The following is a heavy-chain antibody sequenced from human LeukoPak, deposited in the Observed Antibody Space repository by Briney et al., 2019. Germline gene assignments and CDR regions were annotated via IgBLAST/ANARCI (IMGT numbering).Heavy chain of an antibody. D-gene: IGHD5-18*01. V-gene: IGHV3-11*06. CDR2: ISSSSSYT. CDR1: GFTFSDYY. CDR3: ARAVVRYSYGYGSDY. Sequence: GGSLRLSCAASGFTFSDYYMSWIRQAPGKGLEWVSYISSSSSYTNYADSVKGRFTISRDNAKNSLYLQMNSPRAEHTAVYYCARAVVRYSYGYGSDYWGQGTLVTVSS. J-gene: IGHJ4*02.